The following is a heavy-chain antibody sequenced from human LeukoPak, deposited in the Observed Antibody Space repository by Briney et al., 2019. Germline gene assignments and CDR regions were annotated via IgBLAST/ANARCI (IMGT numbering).Heavy chain of an antibody. V-gene: IGHV5-51*01. D-gene: IGHD6-6*01. J-gene: IGHJ4*02. CDR2: IYPGDSDT. CDR1: GYSFTSYW. CDR3: ARSRLRDSSSHDY. Sequence: GESLKTSCKGSGYSFTSYWIGWVRQMPGKGLEWTGIIYPGDSDTRYSPSFQGQVTISADKSISTAYLQWSSLKASDTAMYYCARSRLRDSSSHDYWGQGTLVTVSS.